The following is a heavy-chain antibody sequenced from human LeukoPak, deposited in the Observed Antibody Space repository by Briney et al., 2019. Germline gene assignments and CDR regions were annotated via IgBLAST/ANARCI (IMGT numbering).Heavy chain of an antibody. CDR2: ISNTGEST. Sequence: GGSLRLSCAASGFTFDDYGMSWVRQVPGKGLEWVSTISNTGESTYYADSVKGRFTISRDKSKDTLFMQMDSLRAEDTAVYYCAKAFSPTSGTFYLSFDSWGQGTLVSVSS. CDR3: AKAFSPTSGTFYLSFDS. V-gene: IGHV3-23*01. J-gene: IGHJ4*02. D-gene: IGHD3-10*01. CDR1: GFTFDDYG.